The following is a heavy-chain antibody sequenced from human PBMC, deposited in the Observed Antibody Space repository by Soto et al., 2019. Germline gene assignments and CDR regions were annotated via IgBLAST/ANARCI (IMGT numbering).Heavy chain of an antibody. V-gene: IGHV3-30-3*01. J-gene: IGHJ4*02. D-gene: IGHD3-10*01. Sequence: QVQLVESGGGVVQPGRSLRLSCAASGFTFSNYAMHWVRQAPGKGLEWVAVISYDGSNKYFADSVKGRFTISRDNSKNTLYLQMGCLRAVDTAVYYCAREPYGSGRNDYWGQGTLVTVSS. CDR1: GFTFSNYA. CDR2: ISYDGSNK. CDR3: AREPYGSGRNDY.